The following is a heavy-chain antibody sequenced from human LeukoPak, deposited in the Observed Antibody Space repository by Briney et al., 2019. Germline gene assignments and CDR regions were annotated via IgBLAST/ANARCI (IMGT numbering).Heavy chain of an antibody. J-gene: IGHJ4*02. CDR1: GGSFSGYY. CDR2: INHSGST. V-gene: IGHV4-34*09. D-gene: IGHD5-12*01. Sequence: SETLSLTCAVYGGSFSGYYWSWIRQPPGKGLEWIGEINHSGSTYYNPSLKSRVTISVDTSKNQFSLKLSSVTAADTAVYYCARKRVATISYFDYWGQGTLVTVSS. CDR3: ARKRVATISYFDY.